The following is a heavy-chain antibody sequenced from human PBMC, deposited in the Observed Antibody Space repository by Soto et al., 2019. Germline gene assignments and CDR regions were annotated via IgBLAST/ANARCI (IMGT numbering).Heavy chain of an antibody. Sequence: VESLKISCQASESTFTNYWINWVRQVPGRGLEWMGRIDPDDSQTNYSPPVRGPVTISVGKSVSSPYRQWDNLKASDTPIDYCATRMSLGEWGHGTVFT. D-gene: IGHD2-15*01. CDR2: IDPDDSQT. V-gene: IGHV5-10-1*01. J-gene: IGHJ4*01. CDR3: ATRMSLGE. CDR1: ESTFTNYW.